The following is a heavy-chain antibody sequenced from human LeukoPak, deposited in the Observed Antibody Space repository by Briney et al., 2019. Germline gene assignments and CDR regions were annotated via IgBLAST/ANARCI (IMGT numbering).Heavy chain of an antibody. CDR2: ISYDGSNK. D-gene: IGHD6-19*01. V-gene: IGHV3-30*19. CDR3: ARAIGIAVATFDY. CDR1: GFTFSSYG. J-gene: IGHJ4*02. Sequence: GGSLRLSCAASGFTFSSYGMHWVRQAPGKGLEWVAVISYDGSNKYYADSVKGRFTIFRDNSKNTLYLQMNSLRAEDTAVYYCARAIGIAVATFDYWGQGTLVTVSS.